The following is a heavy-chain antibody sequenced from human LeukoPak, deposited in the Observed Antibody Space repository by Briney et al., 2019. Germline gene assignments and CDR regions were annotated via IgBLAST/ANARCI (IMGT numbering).Heavy chain of an antibody. CDR1: GGSIIISNYY. V-gene: IGHV4-39*07. CDR2: INYSGST. CDR3: VGVPTSDYFDC. Sequence: PSETLSLTCTVSGGSIIISNYYWGWIRQPPGKGLEWIGIINYSGSTYYNPSLKSRVTISVDTSKNHFSLKLSSVAAADTAVYYCVGVPTSDYFDCWGQGTLVTVSS. J-gene: IGHJ4*02.